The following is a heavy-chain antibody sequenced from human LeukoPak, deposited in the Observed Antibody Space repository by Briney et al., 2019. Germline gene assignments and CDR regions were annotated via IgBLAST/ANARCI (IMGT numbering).Heavy chain of an antibody. D-gene: IGHD3-3*01. CDR3: ASFDPDNFWSGSDY. V-gene: IGHV1-8*01. CDR1: GYTFTSYD. Sequence: ASVKVSCKASGYTFTSYDINWVRQATGQGLEWMGWMNPNSGNTGYAQKFQGRVTMTRNTSISTAYMELSRLRSDDTAVYYCASFDPDNFWSGSDYWGQGTLVTVSS. CDR2: MNPNSGNT. J-gene: IGHJ4*02.